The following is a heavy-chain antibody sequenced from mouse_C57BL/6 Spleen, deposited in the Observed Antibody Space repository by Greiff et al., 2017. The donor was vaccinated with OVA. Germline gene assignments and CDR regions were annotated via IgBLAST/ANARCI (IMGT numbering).Heavy chain of an antibody. Sequence: DVHLVESGGGLVKPGGSLNLSCAASGFTFSDYGMHWVRQAPEKGLEWVAYISSGSSTIYYADTVKGRFTISRDNAKNTLFLQMTSLRSEDTAMYYCARRSSYDYYAMDYWGQGTSVTVSS. CDR1: GFTFSDYG. V-gene: IGHV5-17*01. CDR3: ARRSSYDYYAMDY. J-gene: IGHJ4*01. D-gene: IGHD1-1*01. CDR2: ISSGSSTI.